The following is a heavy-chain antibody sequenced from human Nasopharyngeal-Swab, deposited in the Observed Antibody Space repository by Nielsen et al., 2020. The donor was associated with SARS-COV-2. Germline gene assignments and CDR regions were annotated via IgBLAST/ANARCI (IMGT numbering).Heavy chain of an antibody. CDR1: GFTVSSNY. D-gene: IGHD3-10*01. CDR3: ARGETYYYGSGSGYYYFDY. Sequence: ESLKISCAASGFTVSSNYMSWVRQAPGKGPEWVSVIYSGGSTYYADSVKGRFTISRDNAKNSLYLQMNSLRAEDTAVYYCARGETYYYGSGSGYYYFDYWGQGTLVTVSS. J-gene: IGHJ4*02. CDR2: IYSGGST. V-gene: IGHV3-53*01.